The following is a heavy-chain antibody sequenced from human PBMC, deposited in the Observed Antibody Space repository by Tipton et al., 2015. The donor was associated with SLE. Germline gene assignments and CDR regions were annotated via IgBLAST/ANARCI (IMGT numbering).Heavy chain of an antibody. J-gene: IGHJ3*02. D-gene: IGHD6-19*01. CDR3: ATYSSGWFDAFDI. CDR2: INHSGST. V-gene: IGHV4-34*01. Sequence: TLSLTCAVYGVSFSGYYWSWIRQPPGRGLEWIGEINHSGSTNYNPSLKSRVTISLDTSKNQFSLKLSSVTAADTAVYYCATYSSGWFDAFDIWGQGTMVTVSS. CDR1: GVSFSGYY.